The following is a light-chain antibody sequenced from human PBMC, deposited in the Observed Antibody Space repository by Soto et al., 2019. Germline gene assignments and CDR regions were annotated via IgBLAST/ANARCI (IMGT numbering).Light chain of an antibody. V-gene: IGLV2-14*01. Sequence: QSGLTQPASVSGSPGQSIAISCTWTSSDVGGYNYVSWYQQHPGKAPKLMVYDVSNRPSGVSNRFSGSKSGNTASLTISGLQAEDEADYYCSSYTSSSTYVFGTGTKVTV. CDR3: SSYTSSSTYV. CDR2: DVS. CDR1: SSDVGGYNY. J-gene: IGLJ1*01.